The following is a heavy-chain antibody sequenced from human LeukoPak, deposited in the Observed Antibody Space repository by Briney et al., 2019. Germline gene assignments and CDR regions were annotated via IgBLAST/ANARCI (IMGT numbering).Heavy chain of an antibody. J-gene: IGHJ4*02. V-gene: IGHV3-9*01. CDR3: AKAFTFGGVIAPFDY. CDR1: GFTFDDYA. D-gene: IGHD3-16*02. CDR2: ISWNSGSI. Sequence: GGSLRLSRAASGFTFDDYAMHWVRQAPGKGLEWVSGISWNSGSIGYADSVKGRFTISRDNAKNSLYLQMNSLRAEDTALYYCAKAFTFGGVIAPFDYWGQGTLVTVSS.